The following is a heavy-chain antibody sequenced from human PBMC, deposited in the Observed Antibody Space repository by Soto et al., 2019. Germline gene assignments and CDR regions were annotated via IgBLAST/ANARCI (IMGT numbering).Heavy chain of an antibody. CDR2: IYYSGST. CDR3: ARTTSYDYFDY. Sequence: QGRLQGPAPERLKPSQPRSLPCTVSGGPIRSGDYFGIGIRQPPGKGLEWIGYIYYSGSTPYNPSLRSRVSISVDTSKNQFSLKLSSVTAADTAVYYCARTTSYDYFDYWGQGTLVTVSS. V-gene: IGHV4-30-4*01. J-gene: IGHJ4*02. CDR1: GGPIRSGDYF. D-gene: IGHD1-1*01.